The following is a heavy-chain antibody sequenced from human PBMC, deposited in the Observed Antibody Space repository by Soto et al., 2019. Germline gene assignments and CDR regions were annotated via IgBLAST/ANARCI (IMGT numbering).Heavy chain of an antibody. D-gene: IGHD5-18*01. Sequence: QVQLVESGGGVVQPGRSLRLSCAASGFTFSSYAMHWVRQAPGKGLEWVAVISYDGSNKYYADSVKGRFTISRDNSKNTLYLQMNSLRAEDTAVYYWARARIQLWSWFDPWGQGTLVTVSS. V-gene: IGHV3-30-3*01. CDR1: GFTFSSYA. CDR2: ISYDGSNK. J-gene: IGHJ5*02. CDR3: ARARIQLWSWFDP.